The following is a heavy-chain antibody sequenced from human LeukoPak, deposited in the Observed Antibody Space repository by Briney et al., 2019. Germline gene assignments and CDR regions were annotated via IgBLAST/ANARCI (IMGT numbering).Heavy chain of an antibody. J-gene: IGHJ4*02. CDR1: GFTFSNYW. Sequence: GASLRLACAASGFTFSNYWMHWVRQAPGKGLVWVSRITSDGSSTNYADSVKGRFTISRDNAKNTLYLQMNSLRAEDTAVYYCARDGSLPDYWGQGTLVTVSS. CDR3: ARDGSLPDY. CDR2: ITSDGSST. V-gene: IGHV3-74*01.